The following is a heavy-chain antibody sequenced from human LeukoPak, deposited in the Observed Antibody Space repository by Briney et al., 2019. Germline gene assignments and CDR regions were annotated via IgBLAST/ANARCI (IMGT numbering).Heavy chain of an antibody. J-gene: IGHJ6*02. CDR2: INHSGST. CDR3: ARFRRLIAARPRDYYYGMDV. V-gene: IGHV4-34*01. CDR1: GGSFSGYY. D-gene: IGHD6-6*01. Sequence: PSETLSLTCAVYGGSFSGYYWSWIRQPPGKGLEWIGEINHSGSTNYNPSLKSRVTISVDTSKNQFSLKLSSVTAADTAVYYCARFRRLIAARPRDYYYGMDVWGQGTTVTVSS.